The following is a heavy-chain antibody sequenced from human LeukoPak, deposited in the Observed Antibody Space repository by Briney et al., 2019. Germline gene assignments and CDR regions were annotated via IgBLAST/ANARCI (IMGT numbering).Heavy chain of an antibody. CDR1: GYXLISYG. V-gene: IGHV1-18*01. CDR2: ISAYNVNT. J-gene: IGHJ4*02. D-gene: IGHD3-22*01. Sequence: ASVKVSCKASGYXLISYGMIWVRQAPGQGLEWIGWISAYNVNTNYAQKFQGRVTMTTDTSTSTAYMELRSLKSDDTAVYFCARPYDTSGYYNYYLDYWGQGTLVTVSS. CDR3: ARPYDTSGYYNYYLDY.